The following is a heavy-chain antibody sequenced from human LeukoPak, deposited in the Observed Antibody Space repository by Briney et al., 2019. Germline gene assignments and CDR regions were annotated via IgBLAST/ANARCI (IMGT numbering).Heavy chain of an antibody. CDR1: GGSFSGYY. CDR2: TNHSGST. Sequence: SATLSLTCSVYGGSFSGYYWSWIRQPPGKGLEWIGETNHSGSTNYNPSLKSRVTISVDTSKNQFSLKLSSVTAADTAVYYCARGRYCSGGSCYRYYYYYMDVWGKGTTVTVSS. J-gene: IGHJ6*03. V-gene: IGHV4-34*01. D-gene: IGHD2-15*01. CDR3: ARGRYCSGGSCYRYYYYYMDV.